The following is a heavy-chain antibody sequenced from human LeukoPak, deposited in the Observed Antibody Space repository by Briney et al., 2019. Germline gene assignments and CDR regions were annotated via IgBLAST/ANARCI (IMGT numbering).Heavy chain of an antibody. V-gene: IGHV3-20*04. CDR3: ARDSAVTTSLDY. CDR1: GFTFDDYG. CDR2: IDWNGGST. Sequence: GGSLRLSCAASGFTFDDYGMSWVRQAPGEGLEWVSGIDWNGGSTGYADSVKGRFTISRDNAKNSLYLQMNSLRAEDTALYYCARDSAVTTSLDYWGQGTLVTVSS. J-gene: IGHJ4*02. D-gene: IGHD4-17*01.